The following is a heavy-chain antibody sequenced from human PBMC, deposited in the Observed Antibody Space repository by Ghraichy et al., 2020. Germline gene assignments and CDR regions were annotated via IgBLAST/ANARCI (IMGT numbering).Heavy chain of an antibody. D-gene: IGHD5-24*01. V-gene: IGHV1-69*05. CDR2: IIPIFGTA. Sequence: SVKVSCKASGGTFSSYAISWVRQAPGQGLEWMGWIIPIFGTANYAQKFQGRVTITTDESTSTAYMELSSLRSEDTAVYYCARDPVRDRDGYNFDYWGQGTLVTVSS. J-gene: IGHJ4*02. CDR1: GGTFSSYA. CDR3: ARDPVRDRDGYNFDY.